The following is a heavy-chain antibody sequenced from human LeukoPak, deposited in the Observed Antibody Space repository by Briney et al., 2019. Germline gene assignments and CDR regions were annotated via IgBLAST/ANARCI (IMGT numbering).Heavy chain of an antibody. J-gene: IGHJ6*03. Sequence: SETLSLTCTVSGGSISSYYWSWIRQPPGKGLEWIGCIYYSGSTNYNPSLKSRVTISVDTSKNQFSLKLSSVTAADTAVYYCARTVTTERLNYYYYYMDVWGKGTTVTVSS. CDR1: GGSISSYY. CDR2: IYYSGST. CDR3: ARTVTTERLNYYYYYMDV. V-gene: IGHV4-59*01. D-gene: IGHD4-17*01.